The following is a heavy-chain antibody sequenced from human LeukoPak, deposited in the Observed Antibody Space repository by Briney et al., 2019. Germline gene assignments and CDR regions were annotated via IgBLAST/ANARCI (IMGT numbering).Heavy chain of an antibody. V-gene: IGHV4-59*11. D-gene: IGHD3-22*01. CDR2: IYHSGST. CDR1: GGSISSHY. J-gene: IGHJ4*02. CDR3: ARWALYDSSSYSRRFDY. Sequence: SETLSLTCTVSGGSISSHYWSWIRQPPGKGLEYIGYIYHSGSTNYNPSLESRVTISVDTSNNQFSLRLSSVTAADTAVYYCARWALYDSSSYSRRFDYWGQGTLVAVSS.